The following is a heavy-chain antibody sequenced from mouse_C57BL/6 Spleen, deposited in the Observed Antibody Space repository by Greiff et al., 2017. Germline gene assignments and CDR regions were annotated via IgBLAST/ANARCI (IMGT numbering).Heavy chain of an antibody. CDR3: TTGLYGTYFDY. J-gene: IGHJ2*01. Sequence: VQLQQSGAELVRPGASVKLSCTASGFNIKDDYMHWVKQRPEQGLEWIGWIDPENGDTEYAAKFQGKATITADPSSNTAYLQLSSLTSEDTAVYYCTTGLYGTYFDYWGQGTTLTVSS. CDR2: IDPENGDT. CDR1: GFNIKDDY. V-gene: IGHV14-4*01. D-gene: IGHD2-1*01.